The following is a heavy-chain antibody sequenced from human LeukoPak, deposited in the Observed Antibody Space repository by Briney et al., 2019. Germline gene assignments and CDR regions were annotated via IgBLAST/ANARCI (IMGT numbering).Heavy chain of an antibody. CDR2: ISGSGGST. V-gene: IGHV3-23*01. J-gene: IGHJ6*02. CDR3: AKDRRQLWFPYGMDV. D-gene: IGHD5-18*01. Sequence: GGSLRLSCAASGFTFSSYAMSWVRQAPGKGLEWVSAISGSGGSTYYADSVKGRFTISRDNSKNTLYLQMNSLRAEDPAVYYCAKDRRQLWFPYGMDVWGQGTTVTVSS. CDR1: GFTFSSYA.